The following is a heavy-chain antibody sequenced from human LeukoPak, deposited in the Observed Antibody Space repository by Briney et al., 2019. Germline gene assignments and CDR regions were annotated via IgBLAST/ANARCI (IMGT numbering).Heavy chain of an antibody. J-gene: IGHJ4*02. CDR3: ARGNAIAVAGTRFDN. CDR2: IYTSGST. CDR1: GGSISSGSYY. Sequence: SETLSLTCTVSGGSISSGSYYWSWIRQPAGKGLEWIGRIYTSGSTNYNPSLKSRVTISVDTSKNQFSLKLSSVTAADTAVYYCARGNAIAVAGTRFDNWGQGTLVTVSS. V-gene: IGHV4-61*02. D-gene: IGHD6-19*01.